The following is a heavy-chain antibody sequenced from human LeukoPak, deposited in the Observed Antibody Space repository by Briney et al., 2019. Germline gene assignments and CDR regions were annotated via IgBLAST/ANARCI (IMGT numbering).Heavy chain of an antibody. V-gene: IGHV4-39*01. Sequence: SETLSLTCAVSGASVGGSNYYWGWIRQPPGKGLEWIGNIYSSGSTYYNASLQSRVALSIDTSKNQFSLRLNSVTAADTAMYYCAKSGGYGLIDYWGQGTRVTVSS. CDR2: IYSSGST. CDR3: AKSGGYGLIDY. CDR1: GASVGGSNYY. J-gene: IGHJ4*02. D-gene: IGHD1-26*01.